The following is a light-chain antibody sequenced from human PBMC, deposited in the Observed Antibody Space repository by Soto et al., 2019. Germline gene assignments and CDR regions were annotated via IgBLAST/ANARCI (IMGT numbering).Light chain of an antibody. Sequence: DIKMTQSPSTLSASVGDRVTITCRASQSISSWLAWYQQKPGKAPKLLIYDASSLESGVPSRFSGSGSGTEFTLTISSLQPNDFATYYCQQYNSYSPWMFGQGTKVDIK. CDR3: QQYNSYSPWM. CDR2: DAS. J-gene: IGKJ1*01. V-gene: IGKV1-5*01. CDR1: QSISSW.